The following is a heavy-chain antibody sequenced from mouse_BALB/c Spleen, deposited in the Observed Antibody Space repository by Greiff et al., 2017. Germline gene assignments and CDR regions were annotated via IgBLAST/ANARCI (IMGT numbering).Heavy chain of an antibody. D-gene: IGHD2-14*01. V-gene: IGHV14-1*02. J-gene: IGHJ3*01. CDR3: ARGGYYRYDGFAY. CDR2: IDPENGNT. Sequence: VQLKQSGAELVRPGALVKLSCKASGFNIKDYYMHWVKQRPEQGLEWIGWIDPENGNTIYDPKFQGKASITADTSSNTAYLQLSSLTSEDTAVYYCARGGYYRYDGFAYWGQGTLVTVSA. CDR1: GFNIKDYY.